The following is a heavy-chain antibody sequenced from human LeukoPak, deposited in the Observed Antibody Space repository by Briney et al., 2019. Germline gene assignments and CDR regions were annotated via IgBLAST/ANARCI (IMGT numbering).Heavy chain of an antibody. CDR2: VNPNSGDT. CDR3: ARDPAEHLVGIHY. Sequence: ASVKVSCKASGYTFTGYFMHWVRQAPGQGLEWMGWVNPNSGDTNYEQKFQGRVTMTRDTSIGTAYLELSGLRSDDTAIYYCARDPAEHLVGIHYWGQGTLVTVSS. V-gene: IGHV1-2*02. CDR1: GYTFTGYF. D-gene: IGHD6-6*01. J-gene: IGHJ4*02.